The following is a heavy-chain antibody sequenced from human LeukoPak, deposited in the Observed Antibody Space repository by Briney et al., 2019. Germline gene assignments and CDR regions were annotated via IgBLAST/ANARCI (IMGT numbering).Heavy chain of an antibody. CDR3: AREAYTTEGLPAATADYYYYMDV. CDR1: GGSLSSATYY. J-gene: IGHJ6*03. V-gene: IGHV4-61*02. D-gene: IGHD2-2*01. Sequence: SETLSFTCTVSGGSLSSATYYWSWIRQPAGKGLEWIGRIYTSGSTNYNPSLKSRVTISVDTSKKQFSLKLSSVTAADTAVYYCAREAYTTEGLPAATADYYYYMDVWGKGTTVTVSS. CDR2: IYTSGST.